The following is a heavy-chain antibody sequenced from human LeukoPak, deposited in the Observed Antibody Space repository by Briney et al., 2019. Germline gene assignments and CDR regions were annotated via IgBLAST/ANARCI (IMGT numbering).Heavy chain of an antibody. J-gene: IGHJ3*02. CDR3: ARGRYSGSYYAHDAFDI. CDR2: ISAYNGNT. Sequence: ASVKVSCKASGYTFTSYGISWVRQAPGQGLEWMGWISAYNGNTNYAQKLQGRVTMTTDTSTSTAYMELSSLRSDDTAVYYCARGRYSGSYYAHDAFDIWGQGTMVTVSS. V-gene: IGHV1-18*01. D-gene: IGHD1-26*01. CDR1: GYTFTSYG.